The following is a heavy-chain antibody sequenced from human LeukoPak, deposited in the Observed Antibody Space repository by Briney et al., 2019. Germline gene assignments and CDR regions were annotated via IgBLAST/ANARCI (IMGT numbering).Heavy chain of an antibody. V-gene: IGHV1-69*05. CDR3: ASQDASIYSESSTSPTYSD. D-gene: IGHD3-22*01. J-gene: IGHJ4*02. Sequence: ASVKVSCKASGGTFTNYAFNWVRQAPGQGLERMGRIIPIFDSAHYAQRFQGRITITTDESSTTAYMTLSSLTSDDTAVYYCASQDASIYSESSTSPTYSDWGQGTLVTVSS. CDR2: IIPIFDSA. CDR1: GGTFTNYA.